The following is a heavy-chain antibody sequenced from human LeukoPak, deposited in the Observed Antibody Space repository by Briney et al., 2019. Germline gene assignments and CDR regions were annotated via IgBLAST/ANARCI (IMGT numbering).Heavy chain of an antibody. Sequence: ASVKVSCKASGYTFTGYYMHWVRQAPGQGLEWMGWINPNSGGTNYAQKFQGRVTMTRDTSISTAYMELSRLRSDDTAVYYCAKSKRGMAVAEDYSGQGTLVTVSS. CDR3: AKSKRGMAVAEDY. J-gene: IGHJ4*02. CDR2: INPNSGGT. CDR1: GYTFTGYY. D-gene: IGHD6-19*01. V-gene: IGHV1-2*02.